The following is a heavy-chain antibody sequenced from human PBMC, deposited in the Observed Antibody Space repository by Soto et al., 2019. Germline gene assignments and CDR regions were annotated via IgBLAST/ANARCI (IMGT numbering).Heavy chain of an antibody. Sequence: SVKVSCKASGGTFCSYAISWVRQAPGQGLEWMGGIIPIFGTANYAQKFQGRVTITADESTSTAYMELSSLRSEDTAVYYCARDLVGYCSSTSCYGDYYYYGMEVWGQGITVTVSS. V-gene: IGHV1-69*13. CDR1: GGTFCSYA. D-gene: IGHD2-2*01. CDR3: ARDLVGYCSSTSCYGDYYYYGMEV. CDR2: IIPIFGTA. J-gene: IGHJ6*02.